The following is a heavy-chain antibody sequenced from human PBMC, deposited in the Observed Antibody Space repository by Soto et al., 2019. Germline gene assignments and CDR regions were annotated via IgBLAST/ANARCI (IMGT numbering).Heavy chain of an antibody. J-gene: IGHJ4*02. V-gene: IGHV3-21*01. D-gene: IGHD6-19*01. CDR1: GFTFSSYS. CDR3: ASLQGIAVADPIGY. Sequence: PGGSLRLSCAASGFTFSSYSMNWVRQAPGKGLEWVSSISSSSSYIYYADSVKGRFTISRDNAKNSLYLQMNSLRAEDTAVYYCASLQGIAVADPIGYWGQGTLVTVSS. CDR2: ISSSSSYI.